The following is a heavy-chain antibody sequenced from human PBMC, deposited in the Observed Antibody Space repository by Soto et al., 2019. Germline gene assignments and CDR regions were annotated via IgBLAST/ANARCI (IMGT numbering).Heavy chain of an antibody. J-gene: IGHJ4*02. Sequence: PSETLSLTCTVSGGSISSGGYYWSWIRQHPGKGLEWIGYIYYSGSTYYNPSLKSRVTISVDTSKNQFSLKLSSVTAADTAVYYCAIEAYYYDSSGYYYFDYWGQGTLVTVSS. V-gene: IGHV4-31*03. CDR3: AIEAYYYDSSGYYYFDY. CDR1: GGSISSGGYY. D-gene: IGHD3-22*01. CDR2: IYYSGST.